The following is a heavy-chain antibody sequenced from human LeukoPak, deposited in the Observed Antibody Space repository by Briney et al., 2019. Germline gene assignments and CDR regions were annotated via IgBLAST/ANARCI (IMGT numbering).Heavy chain of an antibody. CDR1: GFTFDDYA. CDR3: AKGPSSGWYYFDY. J-gene: IGHJ4*02. V-gene: IGHV3-9*03. Sequence: GRSLRLSCAASGFTFDDYAMHWLRQAPGKGLEWVSGISWNSGSIGYADSVKGRFTISRDNAKNSLYLQMNSLRAEDMALYYCAKGPSSGWYYFDYWGQGTLVTVSS. D-gene: IGHD6-19*01. CDR2: ISWNSGSI.